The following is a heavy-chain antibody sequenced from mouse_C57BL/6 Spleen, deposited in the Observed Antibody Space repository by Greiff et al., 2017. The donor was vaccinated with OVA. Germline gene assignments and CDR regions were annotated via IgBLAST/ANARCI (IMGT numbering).Heavy chain of an antibody. CDR1: GYTFTSYW. CDR3: ARRADYDVDY. V-gene: IGHV1-69*01. CDR2: IAPSDSYT. Sequence: QVQLKQPGAELVMPGASVKLSCKASGYTFTSYWMHWVKQRPGQGLEWIGEIAPSDSYTNYNQKFKGKSTLTVDKSSSTAYMQLSSLTSEDSAVYYCARRADYDVDYWGQGTTLTVSS. J-gene: IGHJ2*01. D-gene: IGHD2-4*01.